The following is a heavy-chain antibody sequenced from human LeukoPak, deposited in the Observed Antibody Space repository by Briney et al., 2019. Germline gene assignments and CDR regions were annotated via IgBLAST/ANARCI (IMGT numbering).Heavy chain of an antibody. J-gene: IGHJ4*02. D-gene: IGHD3-3*01. V-gene: IGHV4-59*01. Sequence: SETLSLTCTVSGGSISNYYWSWIRQPPGKGLEWIGYIYYSGNTNYNPSLKSRVTILVDTSKNQFSLKLTSVTAADTAVYYCARDTDFWSAYRFDYWGQGTLVTDSS. CDR2: IYYSGNT. CDR3: ARDTDFWSAYRFDY. CDR1: GGSISNYY.